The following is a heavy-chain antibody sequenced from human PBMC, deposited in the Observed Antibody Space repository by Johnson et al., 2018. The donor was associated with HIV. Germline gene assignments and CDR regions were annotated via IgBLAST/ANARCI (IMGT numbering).Heavy chain of an antibody. CDR3: ATGDDYGF. Sequence: QVRLVESGGGVVQPGRSLRLSCAASGFTFSSYAMHWVRQAPGKGLEWVAVISYDGSNKYYTDSVKGRFTISRDNSKNTLYLQMNSLNTDDTAFYYWATGDDYGFWGQGPMVTVSS. D-gene: IGHD5-12*01. CDR1: GFTFSSYA. V-gene: IGHV3-30*04. CDR2: ISYDGSNK. J-gene: IGHJ3*01.